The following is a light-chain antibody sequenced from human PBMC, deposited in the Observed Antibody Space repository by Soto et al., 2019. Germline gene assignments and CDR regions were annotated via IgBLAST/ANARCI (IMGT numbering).Light chain of an antibody. Sequence: DIQMTQSPSSLSASVGDRVTITCQASQDISNYLNWYQQKPGKAPKLLIYDATNLETGVPSRFNGSGSGTDFTITISSLQPEDIATYYCQQYDNLPRAFGGGTKVEIK. V-gene: IGKV1-33*01. CDR3: QQYDNLPRA. CDR2: DAT. CDR1: QDISNY. J-gene: IGKJ4*02.